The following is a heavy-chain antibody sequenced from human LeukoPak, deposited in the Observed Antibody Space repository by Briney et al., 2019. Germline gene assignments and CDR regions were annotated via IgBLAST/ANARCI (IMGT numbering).Heavy chain of an antibody. CDR1: GGSISSSSYY. V-gene: IGHV4-39*07. Sequence: SETLSLTCTVSGGSISSSSYYWGWIRQPPGKGLEWIGSIYYSGSTYYNPSLNSRATISVDTSKNQFSLKLSSVTAADTAVYYCARDVYCSGGSCYPYYYYMDVWGKGTTVTVSS. CDR3: ARDVYCSGGSCYPYYYYMDV. J-gene: IGHJ6*03. D-gene: IGHD2-15*01. CDR2: IYYSGST.